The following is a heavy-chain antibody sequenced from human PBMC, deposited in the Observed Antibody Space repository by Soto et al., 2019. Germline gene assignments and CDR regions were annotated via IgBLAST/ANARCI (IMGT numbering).Heavy chain of an antibody. V-gene: IGHV3-30*18. CDR1: GFTFSSYG. CDR3: AKPTWPGGY. J-gene: IGHJ4*02. CDR2: ISYDGSNK. Sequence: QVQLVESGGGVVQPGRSLRLSCAASGFTFSSYGMHWVRQAPGKGLEWVAVISYDGSNKYYADSVKGRFTISRDNSKNTLYPQMNSLRAEDTAVYYCAKPTWPGGYWGQGTLVTVSS. D-gene: IGHD3-10*01.